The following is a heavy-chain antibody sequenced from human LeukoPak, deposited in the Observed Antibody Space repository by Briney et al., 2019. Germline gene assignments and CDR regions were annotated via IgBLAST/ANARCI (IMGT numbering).Heavy chain of an antibody. D-gene: IGHD3-22*01. J-gene: IGHJ4*02. CDR2: ISSSGSTI. Sequence: GGSLRLSCAASGFTFSSHAMVWVRQAPGKGLEWVSYISSSGSTIYYADSVKGRFTISRDNAKNSLYLQMNSLRAEDTAVYYCARDRPYYYDSSGYFDYWGQGTLVTVSS. CDR1: GFTFSSHA. V-gene: IGHV3-48*03. CDR3: ARDRPYYYDSSGYFDY.